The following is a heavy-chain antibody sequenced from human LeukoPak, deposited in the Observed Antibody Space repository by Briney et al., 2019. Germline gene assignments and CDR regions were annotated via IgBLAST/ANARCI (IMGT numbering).Heavy chain of an antibody. CDR1: GFTVSSNY. J-gene: IGHJ4*02. Sequence: GGSLRLSCAASGFTVSSNYMTWVRQAPGKGLEWVSVIYSGGSTYYADSVKGRFTISRDNSKNTLYLQMNSLRAEDTAVYYCARAYYDILTGYPTNYYFDYWGQGTLVTVSS. CDR3: ARAYYDILTGYPTNYYFDY. CDR2: IYSGGST. V-gene: IGHV3-66*01. D-gene: IGHD3-9*01.